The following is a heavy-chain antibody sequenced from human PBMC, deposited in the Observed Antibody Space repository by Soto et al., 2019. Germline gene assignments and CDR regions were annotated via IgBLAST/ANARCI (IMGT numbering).Heavy chain of an antibody. J-gene: IGHJ4*02. CDR3: AKDPLTPYDILTDYYFDY. Sequence: EVQLLESGGGLVQPGGSLRLSCAASGFTFSSYAMSWVRQAPGKGLEWVSAISGSGGSTYYADSVKGRFTISRDNSKNTLYLQMNSLRAEDTAVYYCAKDPLTPYDILTDYYFDYWGQGTLVTVSS. D-gene: IGHD3-9*01. V-gene: IGHV3-23*01. CDR1: GFTFSSYA. CDR2: ISGSGGST.